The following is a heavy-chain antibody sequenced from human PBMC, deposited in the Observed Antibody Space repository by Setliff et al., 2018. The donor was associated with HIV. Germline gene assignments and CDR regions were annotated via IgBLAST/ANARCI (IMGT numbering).Heavy chain of an antibody. D-gene: IGHD5-12*01. CDR3: ARVLVARNYYYYGMDV. CDR1: GGTFSSYA. Sequence: SVKVSCKASGGTFSSYAISWVRQAPGQGLEWMGGIIPIFGTANCAQKFQGRVTITTDESTSTAYMELSSLRSEDTAVYYCARVLVARNYYYYGMDVWGQGTTVTVSS. V-gene: IGHV1-69*05. J-gene: IGHJ6*02. CDR2: IIPIFGTA.